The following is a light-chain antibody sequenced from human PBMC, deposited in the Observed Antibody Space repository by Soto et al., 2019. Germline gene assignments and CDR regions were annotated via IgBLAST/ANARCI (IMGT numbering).Light chain of an antibody. CDR3: QQYNNWAPLT. V-gene: IGKV3-15*01. CDR2: GAS. CDR1: QSVSSN. Sequence: EIVMTQSPATLSVSPGERATLSCRASQSVSSNLAWYQQKPGQAPRLLIYGASTRPTGIPARFSGSGSGTEFTLTISSLQSEDFVLYYCQQYNNWAPLTFGGGTKVEIK. J-gene: IGKJ4*01.